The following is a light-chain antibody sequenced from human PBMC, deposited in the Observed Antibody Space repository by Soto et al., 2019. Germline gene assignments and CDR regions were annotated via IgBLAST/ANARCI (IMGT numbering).Light chain of an antibody. J-gene: IGKJ1*01. V-gene: IGKV3-15*01. CDR3: QQYNNWLT. Sequence: EIEMTQSPATLSVSPGERATLSCRASQSVSSYLAWYQQKPGQAPRLLIYGASTMATGIPARFSGSGSGTEFTLTISSLQSEDLAVYYCQQYNNWLTFGQGTKVDIK. CDR2: GAS. CDR1: QSVSSY.